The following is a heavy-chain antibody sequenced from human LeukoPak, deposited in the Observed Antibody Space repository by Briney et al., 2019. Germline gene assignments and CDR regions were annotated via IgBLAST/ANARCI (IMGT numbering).Heavy chain of an antibody. CDR2: IWYDGSNK. J-gene: IGHJ4*02. V-gene: IGHV3-33*08. CDR3: ARGDDTARFDY. Sequence: GGSLRLSCAASGFTFSSYAMHWVRQAPGKGLEWVAVIWYDGSNKYYADSVKGRFTISRDNSKNTLYLQMNSLRAEDTAVYYCARGDDTARFDYWGQGTLVTVSS. D-gene: IGHD5-18*01. CDR1: GFTFSSYA.